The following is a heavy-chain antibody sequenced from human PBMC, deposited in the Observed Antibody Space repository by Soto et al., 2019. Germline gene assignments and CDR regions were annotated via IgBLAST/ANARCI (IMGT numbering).Heavy chain of an antibody. V-gene: IGHV4-59*01. CDR1: GGSISSYY. J-gene: IGHJ6*02. D-gene: IGHD4-4*01. Sequence: SETLSLTCTVSGGSISSYYWSWIRQPPGKGLEWIGFIYITGSTNYNPSLKSRVTMSVDTSRNQFSLKLSSVTAADTAVYYCARVCSLYSGGMDVSGQGSTLTVSS. CDR3: ARVCSLYSGGMDV. CDR2: IYITGST.